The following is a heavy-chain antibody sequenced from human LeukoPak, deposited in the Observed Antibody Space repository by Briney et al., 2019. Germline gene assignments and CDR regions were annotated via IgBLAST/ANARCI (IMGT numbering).Heavy chain of an antibody. CDR2: IGTAGDT. CDR1: GFTFSDYD. Sequence: GGSLRLSCAASGFTFSDYDMHWVRHATGEGLEWVSGIGTAGDTYYPVSVKGRFTISRENARNSLYLQMNNLRAEDTAVYYCARGSPLGYCSGGSCYGGFDYWGQGTLVTVSS. CDR3: ARGSPLGYCSGGSCYGGFDY. D-gene: IGHD2-15*01. V-gene: IGHV3-13*01. J-gene: IGHJ4*02.